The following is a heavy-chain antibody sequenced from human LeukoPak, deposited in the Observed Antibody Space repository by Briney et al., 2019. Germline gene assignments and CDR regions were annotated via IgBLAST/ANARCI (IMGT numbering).Heavy chain of an antibody. J-gene: IGHJ4*02. Sequence: RASVKVSCKASGYTFTSYGISWVRQAPGQGLEWMERINPNTGGTNYAQKFQGRVTMTRDTSISTAYMELSRLRSDDTAVYYCARDFTMVRGKGVDYWGQGTLVTVSS. CDR2: INPNTGGT. V-gene: IGHV1-2*06. D-gene: IGHD3-10*01. CDR1: GYTFTSYG. CDR3: ARDFTMVRGKGVDY.